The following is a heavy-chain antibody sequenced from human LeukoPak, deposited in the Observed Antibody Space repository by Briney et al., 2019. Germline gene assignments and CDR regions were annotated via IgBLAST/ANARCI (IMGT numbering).Heavy chain of an antibody. CDR3: ARGGMGWLQLGEGFDY. J-gene: IGHJ4*02. CDR2: ISGSGGST. V-gene: IGHV3-23*01. D-gene: IGHD5-24*01. Sequence: GGSLRLSCAASGFTFSSYAMSWVRQAPGKGLEWVSAISGSGGSTYYADSVKGRFTISRDNSKNTLYLQMNSLRAEDTAVYYCARGGMGWLQLGEGFDYWGQGTLVTVSS. CDR1: GFTFSSYA.